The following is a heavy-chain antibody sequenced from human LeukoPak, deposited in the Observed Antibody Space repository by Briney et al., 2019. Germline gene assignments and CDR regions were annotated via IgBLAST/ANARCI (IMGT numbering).Heavy chain of an antibody. V-gene: IGHV3-49*03. CDR1: GFSFGGFS. D-gene: IGHD6-19*01. CDR2: IRSKTYGGTT. CDR3: SRGHGWCEF. Sequence: PGGSLRLSCIASGFSFGGFSLSWFRQAPGKGLEWVGYIRSKTYGGTTEYAASVKGRFFISRDDSKSIAYLQMNSLKAEDTGVYYCSRGHGWCEFWGQGTLVTVSS. J-gene: IGHJ4*02.